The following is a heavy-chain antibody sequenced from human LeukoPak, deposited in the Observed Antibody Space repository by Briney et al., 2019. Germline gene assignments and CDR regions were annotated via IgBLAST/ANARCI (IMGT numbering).Heavy chain of an antibody. CDR1: GDSISSSSYY. Sequence: SETLSLTCTVSGDSISSSSYYWGWIRQPPGKGLEWIGSIYYSGSTYYNPSLKSRVTISVDTSKNQFSLKLSSVTAADTAVYYCARGEYTMAFDYWGQGTLVTVSS. V-gene: IGHV4-39*07. J-gene: IGHJ4*02. CDR2: IYYSGST. CDR3: ARGEYTMAFDY. D-gene: IGHD3-10*01.